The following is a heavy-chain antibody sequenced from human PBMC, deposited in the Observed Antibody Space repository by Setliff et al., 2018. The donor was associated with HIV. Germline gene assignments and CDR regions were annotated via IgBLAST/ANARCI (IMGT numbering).Heavy chain of an antibody. CDR3: AKRGYVSAWYDEPVQFYQHMDV. CDR1: GFTFSTNA. V-gene: IGHV3-23*01. CDR2: ISAGGGST. J-gene: IGHJ6*03. Sequence: GGSLRLSCAASGFTFSTNAMNWVRQAPGKGLEWVSGISAGGGSTYYADSVKGRFTISRDNSKNTLYMQMNNLRAEDTAVYYCAKRGYVSAWYDEPVQFYQHMDVWGKGTTVTVAS. D-gene: IGHD6-19*01.